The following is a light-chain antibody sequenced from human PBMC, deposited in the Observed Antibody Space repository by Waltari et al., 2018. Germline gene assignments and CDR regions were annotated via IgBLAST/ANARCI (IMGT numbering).Light chain of an antibody. Sequence: DIQMTQSPSSLSASVGESVTITCRASQDISNYLNWYQQKPGETPKLLIHDASNLEAGVPSRFRGSQAGTEFTFPLRSLQPEDISTYFFQRYDKLPIIPFGPGPKVEIK. CDR1: QDISNY. CDR2: DAS. CDR3: QRYDKLPIIP. V-gene: IGKV1-33*01. J-gene: IGKJ3*01.